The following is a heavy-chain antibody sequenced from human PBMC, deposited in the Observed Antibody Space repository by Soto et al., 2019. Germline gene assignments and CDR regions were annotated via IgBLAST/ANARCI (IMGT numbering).Heavy chain of an antibody. D-gene: IGHD1-1*01. CDR1: GFTFSNYA. V-gene: IGHV3-23*01. CDR3: ANGTSVAY. CDR2: ISDSGVST. J-gene: IGHJ4*02. Sequence: EVQLLESGGGLVQPGGSLRLSCAASGFTFSNYAMSWVRQAPGKGLEWVSSISDSGVSTYYADSVKGRFTSSRYNTKITLFLQSTSLGAEDTAVYSCANGTSVAYWGQGTLVTVSS.